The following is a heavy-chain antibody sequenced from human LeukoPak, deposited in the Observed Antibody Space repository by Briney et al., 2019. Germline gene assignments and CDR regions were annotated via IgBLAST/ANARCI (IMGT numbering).Heavy chain of an antibody. CDR2: TNQDGSEK. J-gene: IGHJ4*02. CDR3: ARMAGGLWDY. CDR1: GFTFSTYW. Sequence: GGSLRLSCAASGFTFSTYWMSWLRQAPGKGLEWVANTNQDGSEKYYVDSVEGRFTISRDNAKNSLYLQLNGLRAEDTAVYYCARMAGGLWDYWGQGTLVTVSS. D-gene: IGHD5-24*01. V-gene: IGHV3-7*05.